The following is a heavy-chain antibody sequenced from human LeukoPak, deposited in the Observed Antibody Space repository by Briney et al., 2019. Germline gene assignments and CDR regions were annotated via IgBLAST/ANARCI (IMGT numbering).Heavy chain of an antibody. J-gene: IGHJ4*02. V-gene: IGHV2-70*11. D-gene: IGHD3-22*01. Sequence: SGPALVKPTQPLTLTCTFSGFSLSTSGMCVSWIRQPPGKALEWLARIDWDDDKYYSTSLKTRLTISKDTSKNQVVLTMTNMDPVDTATYYCARDYYDSSGYRPFDYWGQGTLVTVSS. CDR3: ARDYYDSSGYRPFDY. CDR2: IDWDDDK. CDR1: GFSLSTSGMC.